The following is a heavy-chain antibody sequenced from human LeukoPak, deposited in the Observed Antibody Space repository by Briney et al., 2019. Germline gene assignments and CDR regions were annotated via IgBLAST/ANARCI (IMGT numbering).Heavy chain of an antibody. D-gene: IGHD6-6*01. CDR3: ATMPSIAAPRDY. V-gene: IGHV3-30*02. J-gene: IGHJ4*02. CDR1: GFTVSTSV. CDR2: IRYDGSNK. Sequence: GGFLRLSCAASGFTVSTSVVHWVRQAPGKGLEWVAFIRYDGSNKYYADSVKGRFTISRDNSKNTLYLQMNSLRAEDTAVYYCATMPSIAAPRDYWGQGTLVTVSS.